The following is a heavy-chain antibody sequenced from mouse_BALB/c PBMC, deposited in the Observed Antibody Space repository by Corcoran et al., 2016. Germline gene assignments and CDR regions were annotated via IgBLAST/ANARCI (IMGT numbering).Heavy chain of an antibody. V-gene: IGHV1-85*01. CDR2: IFPGDGST. CDR3: ARREYYYGSSGFAY. J-gene: IGHJ3*01. CDR1: GYTFTSYD. D-gene: IGHD1-1*01. Sequence: QVQLQQSEAELVKPGASVKLSCKASGYTFTSYDINWVRQRPEQGLEWIGWIFPGDGSTKYNEKFKGKATLTTDKSSSTAYMQLSRLTSEDSAVYFCARREYYYGSSGFAYWGQGTLVTVSA.